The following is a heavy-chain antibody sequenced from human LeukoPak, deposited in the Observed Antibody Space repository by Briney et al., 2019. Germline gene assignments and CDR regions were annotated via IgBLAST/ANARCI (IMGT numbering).Heavy chain of an antibody. CDR3: AKDPDVGIVATIRDY. D-gene: IGHD5-12*01. V-gene: IGHV3-23*01. CDR2: ISGSGGST. CDR1: GFTFSSYA. J-gene: IGHJ4*02. Sequence: GGSLRLSCAASGFTFSSYAMSWVRQAPGKGLEWVSAISGSGGSTYYADSVKGRFTISRDNSKNTLYLQMNSLRAEDTAVYYCAKDPDVGIVATIRDYWGQGTLVTVSS.